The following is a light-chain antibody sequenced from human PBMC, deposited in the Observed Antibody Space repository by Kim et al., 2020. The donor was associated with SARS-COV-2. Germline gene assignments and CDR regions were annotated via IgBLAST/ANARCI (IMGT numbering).Light chain of an antibody. CDR2: DND. CDR1: SSNIGNNY. Sequence: QSVLTQPPSVSAAPGQKVTISCSGSSSNIGNNYVSWYQQLPGTAPKLLIYDNDKRPSGIPDRFSGSKSGTSATLGTTGLQPGDEADYYCGTWDSSLSAAVFGGGTQLTVL. J-gene: IGLJ2*01. CDR3: GTWDSSLSAAV. V-gene: IGLV1-51*01.